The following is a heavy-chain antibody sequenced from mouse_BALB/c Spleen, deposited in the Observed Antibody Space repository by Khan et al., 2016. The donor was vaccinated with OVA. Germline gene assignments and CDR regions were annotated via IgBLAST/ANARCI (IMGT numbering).Heavy chain of an antibody. V-gene: IGHV3-2*02. Sequence: EVQLQESGPGLVKPSQSLSLTCTVTGYSITSDYAWSWIRQFPGNKLEWMGYISYSGNTKYNPSLKSRISITRDISENQFFLQLNSVTIEDTATYYCARIYGGDFDYWGQGTTLTVSS. CDR2: ISYSGNT. CDR1: GYSITSDYA. CDR3: ARIYGGDFDY. J-gene: IGHJ2*01. D-gene: IGHD1-1*01.